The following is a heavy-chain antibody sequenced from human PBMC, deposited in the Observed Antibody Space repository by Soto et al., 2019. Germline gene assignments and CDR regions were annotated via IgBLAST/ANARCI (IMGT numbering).Heavy chain of an antibody. CDR3: ARTAREWKQPNLYYYYYGMDV. D-gene: IGHD3-3*01. V-gene: IGHV4-4*02. J-gene: IGHJ6*02. CDR2: VYHSGST. Sequence: SETLSLTCAFSGGSISTSDWWSWVRQPPGKGLEWIGEVYHSGSTNYNPSLNNRVTISVDKSKNQFSLKVSSVTAADTAVYYCARTAREWKQPNLYYYYYGMDVWGQGTTVTVSS. CDR1: GGSISTSDW.